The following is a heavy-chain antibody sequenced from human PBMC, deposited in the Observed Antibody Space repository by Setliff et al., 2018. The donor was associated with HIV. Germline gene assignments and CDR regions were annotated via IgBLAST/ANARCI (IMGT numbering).Heavy chain of an antibody. J-gene: IGHJ4*02. Sequence: ASVKVSCKASGYTFTSYDINWVRQATGQGLEWMGWMNPNSGNTGYAQKFQGRVTMTRNTSISTAYMELSSLRSEDTAVYYCASGRKQPITIFGVVSRNVAHYFDYWGQGTLVTVSS. CDR2: MNPNSGNT. CDR3: ASGRKQPITIFGVVSRNVAHYFDY. V-gene: IGHV1-8*02. D-gene: IGHD3-3*01. CDR1: GYTFTSYD.